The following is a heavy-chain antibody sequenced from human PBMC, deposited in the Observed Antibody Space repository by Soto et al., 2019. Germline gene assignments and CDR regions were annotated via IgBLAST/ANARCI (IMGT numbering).Heavy chain of an antibody. J-gene: IGHJ4*02. CDR3: ARDSISGGGNFDY. D-gene: IGHD3-3*02. CDR1: GGSISSGGYY. Sequence: SETLSLTCTVSGGSISSGGYYWSWIRQHPGKGLEWIGYIYYSGSTHYNPSLKSRVTISVDTSKNQFSLKLSSVTAADTAVYYCARDSISGGGNFDYWGQGALVTVSS. CDR2: IYYSGST. V-gene: IGHV4-31*03.